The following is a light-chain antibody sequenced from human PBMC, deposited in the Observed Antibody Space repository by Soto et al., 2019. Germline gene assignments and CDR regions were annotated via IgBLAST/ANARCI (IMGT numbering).Light chain of an antibody. J-gene: IGLJ2*01. CDR3: SSFTGSTTLV. CDR1: SSDVGGYNY. Sequence: QSALTQPASVSGSPGQSITISCTGTSSDVGGYNYVSWYQQHPGKAPKLMIYDVSNRPSGVSNRLSGSKSGNTASLAISGLQAEDEADYYCSSFTGSTTLVFGGWTKLTVL. V-gene: IGLV2-14*01. CDR2: DVS.